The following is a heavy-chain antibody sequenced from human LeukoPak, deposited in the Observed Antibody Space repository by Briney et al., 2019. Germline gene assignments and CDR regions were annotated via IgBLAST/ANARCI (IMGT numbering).Heavy chain of an antibody. Sequence: SETLSLTCTVSGGSISSSSYYWGWIRQPPGKGLEWIGSIYYSGSTYYNPSLKSRVTISVGTSKNQFSLKLSSVTAADTAVYYCARQGLAGYSGYRYWGQGTLVTVSS. J-gene: IGHJ4*02. V-gene: IGHV4-39*01. CDR3: ARQGLAGYSGYRY. D-gene: IGHD5-12*01. CDR2: IYYSGST. CDR1: GGSISSSSYY.